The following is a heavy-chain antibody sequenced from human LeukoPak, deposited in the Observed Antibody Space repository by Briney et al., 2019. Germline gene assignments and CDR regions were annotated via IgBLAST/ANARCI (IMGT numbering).Heavy chain of an antibody. V-gene: IGHV4-61*02. CDR1: GGSISSGGYY. Sequence: SETLPLTCTVSGGSISSGGYYWTWIRQPAGTGLEWIGRIYTSGSTNYNPSLKSRVTISVDTSKNQFSLKLSSVTAADTAVYYCARDLDGYCSSNSCYSNWFDPWGQGTLVTVSS. CDR3: ARDLDGYCSSNSCYSNWFDP. D-gene: IGHD2-2*02. J-gene: IGHJ5*02. CDR2: IYTSGST.